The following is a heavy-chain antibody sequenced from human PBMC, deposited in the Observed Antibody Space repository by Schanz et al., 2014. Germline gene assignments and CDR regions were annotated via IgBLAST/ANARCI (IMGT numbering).Heavy chain of an antibody. J-gene: IGHJ5*01. D-gene: IGHD2-15*01. CDR3: AKTPREYCNYDNCPNWFDS. CDR2: VSSRSDEI. Sequence: EVQLLESGGGLVQPGGSLRLSCSASTFTFDHYAMTWVRQAPGKGLEWVAAVSSRSDEIKYADSVRGRFTISRDNSKNTLYLQMNSLRAEDTAVYYCAKTPREYCNYDNCPNWFDSWGQGTLVTASS. CDR1: TFTFDHYA. V-gene: IGHV3-23*05.